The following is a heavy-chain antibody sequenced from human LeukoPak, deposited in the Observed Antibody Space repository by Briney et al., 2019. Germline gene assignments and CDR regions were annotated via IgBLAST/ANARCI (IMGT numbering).Heavy chain of an antibody. V-gene: IGHV3-9*01. D-gene: IGHD3-10*01. J-gene: IGHJ4*02. CDR1: GFTFDDYA. Sequence: GRSLRLSCAASGFTFDDYAMHWVRQPPGKGLEWVSGISWNSGSIGYADSVKGRFTISRDNAKNSLYLQMNSLRPEDTALYYCTRSGYYGSGSHGDYWGQGTLVTVSS. CDR2: ISWNSGSI. CDR3: TRSGYYGSGSHGDY.